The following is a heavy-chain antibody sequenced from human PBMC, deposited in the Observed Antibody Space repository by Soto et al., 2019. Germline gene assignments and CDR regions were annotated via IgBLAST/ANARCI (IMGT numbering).Heavy chain of an antibody. CDR1: GFTFRSFA. CDR2: ISYDGNNE. V-gene: IGHV3-30*18. J-gene: IGHJ6*02. CDR3: AKDHSGDYYNYDGLDV. Sequence: QVQLVESGGGVVQPGRSLRVSCAASGFTFRSFAMHWVRQAPGKGLEWVAVISYDGNNEYYADSVKGRFTISRDNSKNTLQLQMNSLRAEDTAVYYCAKDHSGDYYNYDGLDVWGQGTTVTVSS. D-gene: IGHD4-17*01.